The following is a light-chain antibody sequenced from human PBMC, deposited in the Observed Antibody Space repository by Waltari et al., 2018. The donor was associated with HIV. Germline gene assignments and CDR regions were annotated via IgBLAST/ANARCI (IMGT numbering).Light chain of an antibody. CDR2: VGS. CDR3: MLGLKNRRS. CDR1: QSLLHSNGYNY. Sequence: DIVMTQSPLSLPVTPGEPASISYNSSQSLLHSNGYNYLDWFRQKPGQSPQLLIYVGSTRASGVPDRFSGSGSGTDCVLKISRVEAEDVGVYYCMLGLKNRRSFGGGTKVELK. V-gene: IGKV2-28*01. J-gene: IGKJ4*01.